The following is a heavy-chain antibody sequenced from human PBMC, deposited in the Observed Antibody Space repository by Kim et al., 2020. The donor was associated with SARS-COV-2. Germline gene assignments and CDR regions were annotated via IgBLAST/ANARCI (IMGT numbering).Heavy chain of an antibody. CDR2: IYYSGST. D-gene: IGHD3-10*01. CDR1: GGSISSSSYY. V-gene: IGHV4-39*07. J-gene: IGHJ4*02. CDR3: AREGVRGVIISFDY. Sequence: SETLSLTCTVSGGSISSSSYYWGWIRQPPGKGLEWIGSIYYSGSTYYNPSLKSRVTISVDTSKNQFSLKLSSVTAADTAVYYCAREGVRGVIISFDYWGQGTLVTVSS.